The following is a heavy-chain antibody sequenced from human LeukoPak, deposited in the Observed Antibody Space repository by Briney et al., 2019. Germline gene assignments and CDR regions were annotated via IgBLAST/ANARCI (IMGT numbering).Heavy chain of an antibody. CDR2: ISGSGSSI. CDR3: ASDDVLTGGISSHL. D-gene: IGHD3-22*01. CDR1: GFTFTTYE. V-gene: IGHV3-48*03. Sequence: GGSLRLSCAASGFTFTTYEMNWVRQAPGKGLEWVSYISGSGSSINYAGSVEGRFTISRDNAKHSLYLQMNSLRADDTAVYYCASDDVLTGGISSHLWGRRTVVTVSS. J-gene: IGHJ2*01.